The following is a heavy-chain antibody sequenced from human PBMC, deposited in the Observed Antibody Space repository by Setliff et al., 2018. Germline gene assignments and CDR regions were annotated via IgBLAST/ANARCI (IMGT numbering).Heavy chain of an antibody. CDR1: GFSFSSYG. Sequence: GVSLRLSCAASGFSFSSYGMHWVRQAPGKGLEWVAFIRLDGSNRDYADSMKGRFTISRDNAKNSLYLQMNSLRAEDTAVYYCASAGHSGSWFPFDAFHIWGQGTMVTVSS. V-gene: IGHV3-30*02. J-gene: IGHJ3*02. D-gene: IGHD6-13*01. CDR3: ASAGHSGSWFPFDAFHI. CDR2: IRLDGSNR.